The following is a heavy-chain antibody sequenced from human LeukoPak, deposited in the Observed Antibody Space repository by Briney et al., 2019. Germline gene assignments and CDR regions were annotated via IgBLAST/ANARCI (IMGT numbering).Heavy chain of an antibody. CDR3: ARDQRYCSSSSCPWEPFDY. J-gene: IGHJ4*02. Sequence: GSVKVSCKASGYTFTGYYMHWVRQAPGQGLEWMGWINPNSGGTNYAQKFQGRVTMTRDTSISTAYMELSRLRSDDTAVYYCARDQRYCSSSSCPWEPFDYWGQGTLVTVSP. D-gene: IGHD2-2*01. CDR1: GYTFTGYY. V-gene: IGHV1-2*02. CDR2: INPNSGGT.